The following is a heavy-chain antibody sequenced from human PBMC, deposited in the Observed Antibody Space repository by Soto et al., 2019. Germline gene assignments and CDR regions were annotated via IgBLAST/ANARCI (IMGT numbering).Heavy chain of an antibody. J-gene: IGHJ5*02. V-gene: IGHV1-3*04. CDR1: GYTFTNYA. Sequence: QIQLVQSGAEMKKPGASVKVSCKASGYTFTNYAMHWVRQAPGQSLGWMGRINTANGDTFYSQNFQGRVTITRDASARTVYLELSSLRFEDSAVYYCGRGQATFDPWGQGTLVTVSS. CDR3: GRGQATFDP. CDR2: INTANGDT.